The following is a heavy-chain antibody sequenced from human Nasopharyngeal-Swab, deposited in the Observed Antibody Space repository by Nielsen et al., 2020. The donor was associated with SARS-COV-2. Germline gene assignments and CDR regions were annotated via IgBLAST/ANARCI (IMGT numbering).Heavy chain of an antibody. CDR2: INPSGGST. CDR3: ARSFLGTSDAFDI. CDR1: GYTFTSDY. J-gene: IGHJ3*02. D-gene: IGHD7-27*01. V-gene: IGHV1-46*01. Sequence: ASVKVSCKASGYTFTSDYMHWVRQAPGQGLEWMGIINPSGGSTSDAQKFQGRVTMTRDTSTRTVYMELSSLRSEDTAVYYCARSFLGTSDAFDIWGQGTMVTVSS.